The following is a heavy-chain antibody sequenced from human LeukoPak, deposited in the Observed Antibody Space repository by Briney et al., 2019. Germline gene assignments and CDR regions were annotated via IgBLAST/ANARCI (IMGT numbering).Heavy chain of an antibody. Sequence: ASVKVSCKASGYTFINFGISWVRQAPGQGLEWMGWINPNSGGTNYAQKFQGRVTMTRDTSISTAYMELSRLRSDDTAVYYCARGHHSSSSADYWGQGTLVTVSS. J-gene: IGHJ4*02. CDR1: GYTFINFG. V-gene: IGHV1-2*02. D-gene: IGHD6-13*01. CDR3: ARGHHSSSSADY. CDR2: INPNSGGT.